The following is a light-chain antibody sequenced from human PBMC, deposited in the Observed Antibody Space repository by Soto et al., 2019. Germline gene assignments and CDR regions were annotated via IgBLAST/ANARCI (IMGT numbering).Light chain of an antibody. CDR2: KVS. Sequence: DVVMTQSPLSLPVTLGQPASISCRSSQSLAYIDGNTYLNWFQQRPGQSPRRLIYKVSNRDSGVPDRFSGSGSGTDFTLKISRVEAEDVGVYYCMQGTHWPRYTFGQGTKLEIK. V-gene: IGKV2-30*01. CDR3: MQGTHWPRYT. CDR1: QSLAYIDGNTY. J-gene: IGKJ2*01.